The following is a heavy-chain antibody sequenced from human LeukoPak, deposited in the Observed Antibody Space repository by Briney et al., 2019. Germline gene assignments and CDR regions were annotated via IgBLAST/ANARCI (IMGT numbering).Heavy chain of an antibody. Sequence: ASVKVSCKASGYTFTGYYMHWVRQAPGQGLEWMGWINPNSGGTNYAQKFQGRVTMTRDTSISTAYIELSRLRSDDTAVYYCARGFTAIPDIHSSSPEFDYWGQGTLVTVSS. CDR2: INPNSGGT. V-gene: IGHV1-2*02. CDR1: GYTFTGYY. CDR3: ARGFTAIPDIHSSSPEFDY. J-gene: IGHJ4*02. D-gene: IGHD6-6*01.